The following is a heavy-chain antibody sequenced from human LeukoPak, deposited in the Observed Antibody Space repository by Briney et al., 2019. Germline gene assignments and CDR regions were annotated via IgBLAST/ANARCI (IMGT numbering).Heavy chain of an antibody. J-gene: IGHJ4*02. CDR1: GGSISSSSYS. Sequence: SETLSLTCTVSGGSISSSSYSWGWIRQPPGKGLEWIGSIYYSGSTYYNPSLKSRVTISVDTSKNQFPLKLSSVTAADTAVYYCARLSESLTTIDYWGQGTLVTVSS. CDR3: ARLSESLTTIDY. D-gene: IGHD4-17*01. V-gene: IGHV4-39*01. CDR2: IYYSGST.